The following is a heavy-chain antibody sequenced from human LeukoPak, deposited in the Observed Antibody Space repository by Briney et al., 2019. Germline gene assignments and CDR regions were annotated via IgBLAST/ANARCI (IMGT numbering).Heavy chain of an antibody. CDR2: INHSGST. V-gene: IGHV4-34*01. J-gene: IGHJ4*02. CDR1: GGSFSGYY. Sequence: PSETLSLTCAVYGGSFSGYYWSWIRQPPGKGLEWIGEINHSGSTNYNPSLKSRVTISVDTSKNQFSLKLSSVTAADTAVYYCARRRGLERRKNYFDYWGQGTLVTVSS. CDR3: ARRRGLERRKNYFDY. D-gene: IGHD1-1*01.